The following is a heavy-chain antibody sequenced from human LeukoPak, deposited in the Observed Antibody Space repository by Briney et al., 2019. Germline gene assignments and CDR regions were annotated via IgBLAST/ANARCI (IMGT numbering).Heavy chain of an antibody. CDR2: INKDGSEK. CDR3: TRFKLSVVRGIISQPLAY. Sequence: PGRSLRLSCAASGFTFSSYAMHWVRQAPGKGLEWVASINKDGSEKNYVDSLKGRFTISRDNAKNSLYLQMNSLRAEDTAVYYCTRFKLSVVRGIISQPLAYWGQGTLLTVSS. J-gene: IGHJ4*02. V-gene: IGHV3-7*03. CDR1: GFTFSSYA. D-gene: IGHD3-10*01.